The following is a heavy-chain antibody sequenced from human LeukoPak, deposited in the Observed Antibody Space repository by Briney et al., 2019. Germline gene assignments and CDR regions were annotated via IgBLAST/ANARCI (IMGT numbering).Heavy chain of an antibody. Sequence: SETLSLTCTVSGGSISSYYWNWIRQPPGKGLEWIGYIYYSGSTNYNPSLKSRVTMSVDTSKNQFSLKLSSVTAADTAVYYCARDQYYDSSTYYEIDYWGQGTLVTVSS. CDR2: IYYSGST. CDR3: ARDQYYDSSTYYEIDY. J-gene: IGHJ4*02. V-gene: IGHV4-59*12. D-gene: IGHD3-22*01. CDR1: GGSISSYY.